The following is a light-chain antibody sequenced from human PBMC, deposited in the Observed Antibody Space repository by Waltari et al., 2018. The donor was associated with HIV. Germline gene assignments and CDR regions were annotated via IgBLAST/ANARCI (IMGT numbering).Light chain of an antibody. J-gene: IGKJ1*01. V-gene: IGKV1-5*03. CDR3: HQYASFSGT. CDR1: QNVGAF. Sequence: DIRLTQSPSTLSASAGDRVANPCRAGQNVGAFLAWYQQKPGKPPKLLIFQASILEGGVPSRFSGSVSGSDFTLTINGLQSDDFATYYCHQYASFSGTFGQGTKVELK. CDR2: QAS.